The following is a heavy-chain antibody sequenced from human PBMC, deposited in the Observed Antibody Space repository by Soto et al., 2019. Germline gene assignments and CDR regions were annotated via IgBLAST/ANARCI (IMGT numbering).Heavy chain of an antibody. CDR2: IIPLFGTA. Sequence: QVQLVQSGAEVKKPGSSVKVSCKASGGTFNKYAVSWVRQAPGQVLEWMGGIIPLFGTANYAQKFQGRVTITADESTSTAYMELRSLRSEDTAVYYCARGVHYDSSGYYYFYWGQGTLVTVSS. CDR3: ARGVHYDSSGYYYFY. V-gene: IGHV1-69*01. D-gene: IGHD3-22*01. CDR1: GGTFNKYA. J-gene: IGHJ4*02.